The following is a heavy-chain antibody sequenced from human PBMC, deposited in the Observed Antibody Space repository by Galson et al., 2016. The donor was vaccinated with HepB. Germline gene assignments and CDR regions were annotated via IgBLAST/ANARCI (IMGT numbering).Heavy chain of an antibody. CDR3: AREGYYYDNSFFRRENAFDI. J-gene: IGHJ3*02. CDR1: GFTFSSYW. Sequence: SLRLSCAASGFTFSSYWMHWVRHAPGKGLVWVSRINSDGNTTNYAGSVKGRFTISRDNAKNTLYLQMNSLRAEDTAVYYCAREGYYYDNSFFRRENAFDIWGQGTMVTVSS. V-gene: IGHV3-74*01. CDR2: INSDGNTT. D-gene: IGHD3-22*01.